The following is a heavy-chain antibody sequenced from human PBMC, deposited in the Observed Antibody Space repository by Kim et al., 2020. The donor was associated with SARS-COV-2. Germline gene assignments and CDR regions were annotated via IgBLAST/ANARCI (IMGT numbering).Heavy chain of an antibody. CDR2: INPNSGGT. Sequence: ASVKVSCKASGYTFTGYYMHWVRQAPGQGLEWMGWINPNSGGTNYAQKFQGWVTMTRDTSISTAYMELSRLRSDDTAVYYCARSSHGYDILTGYEHSDSYYFDYWGQGTLVTVSS. D-gene: IGHD3-9*01. CDR1: GYTFTGYY. V-gene: IGHV1-2*04. J-gene: IGHJ4*02. CDR3: ARSSHGYDILTGYEHSDSYYFDY.